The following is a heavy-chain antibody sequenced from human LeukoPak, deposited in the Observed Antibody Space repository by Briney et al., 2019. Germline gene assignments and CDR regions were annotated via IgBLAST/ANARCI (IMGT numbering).Heavy chain of an antibody. D-gene: IGHD3-22*01. CDR2: IYYSGST. Sequence: PSETLSLTCTVSGGSISSYYWSWIRQPPGQGLEWIGYIYYSGSTNYNPSLKSRVTISVDTSKNQFSLKLSSVTAADTAVYYCARQWGSRITMIVVEEGEYYFDYWGQGTLVTVSS. J-gene: IGHJ4*02. V-gene: IGHV4-59*01. CDR1: GGSISSYY. CDR3: ARQWGSRITMIVVEEGEYYFDY.